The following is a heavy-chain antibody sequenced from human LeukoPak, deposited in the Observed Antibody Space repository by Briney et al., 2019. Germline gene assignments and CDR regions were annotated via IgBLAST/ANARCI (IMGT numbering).Heavy chain of an antibody. V-gene: IGHV4-30-2*01. CDR1: GGSISSGGYS. CDR3: ARGVHPVLLWFGERWFDP. Sequence: PSQTLSLTCAVSGGSISSGGYSWSWIRQPPGKGLEWIGYIYHSGSTYYNPSLKSRVTISVDRSKNQFSLKLSSVTAADTAVYYCARGVHPVLLWFGERWFDPWGQGTLVTVSP. CDR2: IYHSGST. J-gene: IGHJ5*02. D-gene: IGHD3-10*01.